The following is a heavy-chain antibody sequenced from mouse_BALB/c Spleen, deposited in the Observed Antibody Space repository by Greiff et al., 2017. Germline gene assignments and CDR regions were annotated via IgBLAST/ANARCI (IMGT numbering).Heavy chain of an antibody. Sequence: QVQLKESGAELARPGASVKMSCKASGYTFTSYTMHWVKQRPGQGLEWIGYINPSSGYTNYNQKFKDKATLTADKSSSTAYMQLSSLTSEDSAVYYCARRGGNSGAMDDWGQGTSVTVSS. CDR2: INPSSGYT. V-gene: IGHV1-4*01. CDR1: GYTFTSYT. CDR3: ARRGGNSGAMDD. J-gene: IGHJ4*01. D-gene: IGHD2-1*01.